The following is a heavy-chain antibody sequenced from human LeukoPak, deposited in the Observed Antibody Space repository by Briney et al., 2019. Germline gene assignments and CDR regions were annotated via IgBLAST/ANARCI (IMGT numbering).Heavy chain of an antibody. J-gene: IGHJ3*02. Sequence: SETLSLTCAVSGGSSSGYYWSWIRQPPGKGLEWIGQINHSGSTNYNPSLKSRVTISVDTSKNQCSLRLSSVTAADTAVYYCARVGYSYGFKAFDIWGQGTKVTVSS. CDR3: ARVGYSYGFKAFDI. D-gene: IGHD5-18*01. V-gene: IGHV4-34*01. CDR1: GGSSSGYY. CDR2: INHSGST.